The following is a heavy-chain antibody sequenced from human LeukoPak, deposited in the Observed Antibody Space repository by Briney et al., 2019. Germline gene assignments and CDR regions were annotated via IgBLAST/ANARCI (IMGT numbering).Heavy chain of an antibody. CDR2: ISGRVDST. CDR3: AKAEGAMFPIDY. V-gene: IGHV3-23*01. J-gene: IGHJ4*02. CDR1: GFTFSGYA. Sequence: PGGSLRLSCAASGFTFSGYAMSGVRHTPGEGRWWVSAISGRVDSTCYADSVKGRFTISRDNSKNTLYLQMNSLRAEDTAVYYCAKAEGAMFPIDYWGQGTLVTVSS. D-gene: IGHD3-10*02.